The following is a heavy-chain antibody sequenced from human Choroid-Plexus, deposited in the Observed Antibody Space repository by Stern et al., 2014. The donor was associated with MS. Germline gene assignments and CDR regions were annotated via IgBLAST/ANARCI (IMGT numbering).Heavy chain of an antibody. D-gene: IGHD2/OR15-2a*01. J-gene: IGHJ5*02. V-gene: IGHV3-30*18. CDR1: GFTFGSCA. CDR2: VSYDGSNK. CDR3: AKDRQYLTYFFDH. Sequence: QMQLVQSGGGVVQPGWPLRLSCVASGFTFGSCAMHWVRQAPGKGLEWVAGVSYDGSNKYYADSVKGRFTISRDNSQNTLYMQMSSLRPEDTAVYYCAKDRQYLTYFFDHWGQGSLVTVSS.